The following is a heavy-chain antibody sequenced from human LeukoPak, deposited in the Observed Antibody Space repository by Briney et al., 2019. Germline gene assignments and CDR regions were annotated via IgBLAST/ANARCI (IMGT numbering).Heavy chain of an antibody. CDR1: GYSISSGYH. CDR2: ISHSGST. CDR3: ARHNLYDSYGDGRYYFDY. D-gene: IGHD3-22*01. V-gene: IGHV4-38-2*01. Sequence: PSETLSLTCAVSGYSISSGYHWGWIRQPPGKGLEWIGSISHSGSTYYNPSLKSRVTISVDTSKNQFSLKLSSVTAADTAVYYCARHNLYDSYGDGRYYFDYWGQGTLVTVSS. J-gene: IGHJ4*02.